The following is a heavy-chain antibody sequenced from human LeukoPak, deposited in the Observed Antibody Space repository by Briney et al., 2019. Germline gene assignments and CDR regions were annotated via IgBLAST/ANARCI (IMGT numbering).Heavy chain of an antibody. J-gene: IGHJ6*03. CDR1: GASISSYY. CDR3: ARVGGMDYYYYMDV. D-gene: IGHD1-14*01. CDR2: IYYSGST. V-gene: IGHV4-59*01. Sequence: SETLSLTCTVSGASISSYYWSWIRQPPGKGLERIGYIYYSGSTNYNPSLKSRVTISVDTSKNQFSLKLSSVTAADTAVYYCARVGGMDYYYYMDVWGKGTTVTVSS.